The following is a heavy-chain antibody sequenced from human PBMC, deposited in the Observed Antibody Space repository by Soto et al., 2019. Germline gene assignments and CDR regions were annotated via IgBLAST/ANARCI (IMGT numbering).Heavy chain of an antibody. Sequence: PGESLKISCKGSGYSFTSYWISWVRQMPGKGLEWMGRIDPSDSYTNYSPSFQGHVTISADKSISTAYLQWSSLKASDTAMYYCARQRIVGATPSVYYGMDVWGQGTTVTVSS. J-gene: IGHJ6*02. D-gene: IGHD1-26*01. CDR3: ARQRIVGATPSVYYGMDV. CDR2: IDPSDSYT. V-gene: IGHV5-10-1*01. CDR1: GYSFTSYW.